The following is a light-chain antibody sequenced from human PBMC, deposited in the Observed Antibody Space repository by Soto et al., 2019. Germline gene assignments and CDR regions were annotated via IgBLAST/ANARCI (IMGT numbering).Light chain of an antibody. V-gene: IGKV3-20*01. Sequence: IVLTQSPGTLSLSPGERATLSCRASQSVSSSYLAWYQQKPGQAPRLLIYGASSRATGIPDRFSGSGSGTDFTLTISRLEPEDFAVYYCQQYDNSPFTFGPGTKVDIK. J-gene: IGKJ3*01. CDR2: GAS. CDR3: QQYDNSPFT. CDR1: QSVSSSY.